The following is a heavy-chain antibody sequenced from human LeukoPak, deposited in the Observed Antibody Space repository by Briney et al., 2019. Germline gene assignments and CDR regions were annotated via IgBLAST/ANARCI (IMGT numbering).Heavy chain of an antibody. D-gene: IGHD5-18*01. CDR2: IYYSGST. CDR1: GGSISSYY. J-gene: IGHJ5*02. V-gene: IGHV4-59*08. CDR3: ARRLQYSYGYGWFDP. Sequence: PSETLSLTCTVSGGSISSYYWNWIRQPPGKGLEWIGSIYYSGSTNYSPSLKSRVTISVDTSENQFSLNLTSVTAADTAVYYCARRLQYSYGYGWFDPWGQGTLVTVSS.